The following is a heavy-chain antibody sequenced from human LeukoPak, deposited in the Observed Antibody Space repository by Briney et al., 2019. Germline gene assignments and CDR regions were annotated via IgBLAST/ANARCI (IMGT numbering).Heavy chain of an antibody. CDR3: AKDDEVVITTGFDY. Sequence: GGSLRLSCAASGFTFYDYAMHWVRQAPGKGLEWVSGISWNSGSIGYADSVKGRFTISRDNAKNSLYLQMNSLRAEDTALYYCAKDDEVVITTGFDYWGQGTLVTVSS. D-gene: IGHD3-22*01. J-gene: IGHJ4*02. CDR2: ISWNSGSI. CDR1: GFTFYDYA. V-gene: IGHV3-9*01.